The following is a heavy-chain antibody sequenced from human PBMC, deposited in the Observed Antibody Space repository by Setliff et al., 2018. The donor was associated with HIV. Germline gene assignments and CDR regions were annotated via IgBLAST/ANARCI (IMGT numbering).Heavy chain of an antibody. CDR1: GGSISTSGSY. J-gene: IGHJ4*02. Sequence: SETLSLTCTVSGGSISTSGSYWGWIRQSPGRGLEWIGSIYYSGSTYYNPSLKSRVTISVDTSKDQFSLRLSSVTAADTAVYYCARGSGRFCSGGRCSAFDYWGQGTLVTVSS. CDR3: ARGSGRFCSGGRCSAFDY. CDR2: IYYSGST. D-gene: IGHD2-15*01. V-gene: IGHV4-39*01.